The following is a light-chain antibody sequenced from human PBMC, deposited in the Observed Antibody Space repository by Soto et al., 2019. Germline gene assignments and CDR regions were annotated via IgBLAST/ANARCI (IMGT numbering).Light chain of an antibody. CDR2: KAS. CDR3: QNYNSYSEA. CDR1: QTISSW. Sequence: QMTQSPSTLSGSVVARVNITRRASQTISSWLAWYQQKPGKAPKLLIYKASTLKSGVPSRFSGSGSGTEFTLTISSLQPDDFATYYCQNYNSYSEACGQGNTGAI. J-gene: IGKJ1*01. V-gene: IGKV1-5*03.